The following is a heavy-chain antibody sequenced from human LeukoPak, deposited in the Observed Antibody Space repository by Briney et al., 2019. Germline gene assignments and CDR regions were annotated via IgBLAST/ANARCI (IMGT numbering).Heavy chain of an antibody. V-gene: IGHV4-39*01. J-gene: IGHJ5*02. CDR3: ARQEYYDSSGYQNWFDP. Sequence: SETLSLTCTVSGGSISSSSYYWGWIRQPPGKGLEWIGSIYYSGSTYYNPSLKSRVTISVDTSKSQFSLKLSSVTAADTAVYYRARQEYYDSSGYQNWFDPWGQGTLVTVSS. CDR2: IYYSGST. CDR1: GGSISSSSYY. D-gene: IGHD3-22*01.